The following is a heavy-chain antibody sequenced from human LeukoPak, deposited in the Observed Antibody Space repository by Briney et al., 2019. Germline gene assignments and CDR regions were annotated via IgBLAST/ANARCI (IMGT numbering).Heavy chain of an antibody. V-gene: IGHV3-74*01. J-gene: IGHJ4*02. CDR3: ARGALGGNYYDSS. CDR1: GFTFSRYW. D-gene: IGHD3-22*01. Sequence: GGSLRLSCAASGFTFSRYWMHWVRQAPGKGLVWVSRINLDGYNTNYADSVKGRFTISRDNAKNTLYLQMNSLRAEDTAVYYRARGALGGNYYDSSGGQGTLVTVSS. CDR2: INLDGYNT.